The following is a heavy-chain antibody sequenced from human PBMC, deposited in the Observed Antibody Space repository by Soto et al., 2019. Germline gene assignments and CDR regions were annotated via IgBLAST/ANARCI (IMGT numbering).Heavy chain of an antibody. V-gene: IGHV1-69*12. CDR1: GGRFSNYA. Sequence: QVQLVQSGAGVKKPGSSVKVSCRASGGRFSNYAINWVRQAPGQGLEWMGGIIPIFGTAHYAQKSQGRVTITADESTSTAYMEMSSLRSEDTAVYYCAIGSGSWYFDYWGQGTLVTVSS. CDR2: IIPIFGTA. D-gene: IGHD6-13*01. J-gene: IGHJ4*02. CDR3: AIGSGSWYFDY.